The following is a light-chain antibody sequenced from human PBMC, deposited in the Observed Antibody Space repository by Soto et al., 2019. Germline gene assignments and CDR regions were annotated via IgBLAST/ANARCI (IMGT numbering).Light chain of an antibody. J-gene: IGKJ4*01. CDR2: GAS. CDR1: HSVSSR. Sequence: EIVMTQSPATLSVSPGERATLSCRASHSVSSRLAWYQQKPGQAPRLIIYGASTRATGLPARFSGSGSGTEFTLTISSLQSEDFAVYYCQHYTTWPLTFGGGTKVEIK. V-gene: IGKV3-15*01. CDR3: QHYTTWPLT.